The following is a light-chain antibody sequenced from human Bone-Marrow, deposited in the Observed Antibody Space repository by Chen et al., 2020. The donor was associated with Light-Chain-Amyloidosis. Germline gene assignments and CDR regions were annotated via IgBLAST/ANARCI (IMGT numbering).Light chain of an antibody. J-gene: IGLJ3*02. Sequence: SYVLTQPSSVSVAPGQTATIACGGNNIGSTSVHWYQQTPGQAPLLVVYDDSDRPSGIPEPVSVSNAGHTATLTISRGEAGDDADYCCQVWDRSRTRPVSGGGTKLTVL. CDR2: DDS. CDR1: NIGSTS. V-gene: IGLV3-21*02. CDR3: QVWDRSRTRPV.